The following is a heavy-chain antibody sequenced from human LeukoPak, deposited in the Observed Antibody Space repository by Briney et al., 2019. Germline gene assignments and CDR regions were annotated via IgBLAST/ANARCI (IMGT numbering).Heavy chain of an antibody. D-gene: IGHD3-3*01. CDR1: GFTFSSYA. V-gene: IGHV3-23*01. Sequence: GGSLRLSCAASGFTFSSYAMSWVRQAPGKGLEWVSAISGSGGSTYYADSVKGRFTISRDNSKNTLYLQMNSLRAEDTAVYYCAKDQMGYYDFWSGYYRPGGFDYWGQGTLVTASS. J-gene: IGHJ4*02. CDR3: AKDQMGYYDFWSGYYRPGGFDY. CDR2: ISGSGGST.